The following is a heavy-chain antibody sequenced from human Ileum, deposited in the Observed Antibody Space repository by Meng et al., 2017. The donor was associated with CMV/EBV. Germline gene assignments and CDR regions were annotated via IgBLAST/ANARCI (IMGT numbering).Heavy chain of an antibody. CDR1: GFPFTSYS. CDR2: ISSGSTYI. V-gene: IGHV3-21*01. CDR3: ARVRGEYSNWIDY. J-gene: IGHJ4*02. D-gene: IGHD4-11*01. Sequence: GGSLRLSCAASGFPFTSYSANWVRQAPGKGLEWVISISSGSTYIYYADPVKGRFTISRDNAKHSLYLQMNNRRVEDTALYYCARVRGEYSNWIDYWGQGTMVTVSS.